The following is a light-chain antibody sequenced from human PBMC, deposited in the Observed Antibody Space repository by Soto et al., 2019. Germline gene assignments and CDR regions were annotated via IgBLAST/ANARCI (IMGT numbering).Light chain of an antibody. Sequence: DIRLTQSPSSLSSSVGDRVTITCQASQGIGNYLAWSQHKPGKVPKLLSYGASTLQSRVPSRFSGGGSGKGFTLTISNLKPEDFETYYCQEASRIPITFGQGTRLEI. CDR1: QGIGNY. CDR2: GAS. CDR3: QEASRIPIT. V-gene: IGKV1-27*01. J-gene: IGKJ5*01.